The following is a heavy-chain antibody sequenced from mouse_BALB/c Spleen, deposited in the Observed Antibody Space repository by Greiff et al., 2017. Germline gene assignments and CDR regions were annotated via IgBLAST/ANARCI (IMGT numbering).Heavy chain of an antibody. D-gene: IGHD1-1*01. Sequence: EVQLVESGGGLVKPGGSLKLSCAASGFTFSSYAMSWVRQTPEKRLEWVASISSGGSTYYPDSVKGRFTISRDNARNILYLQMSSLRSDDTAMYYCARPYGSCACDFDDWGEGTTVTVSS. CDR2: ISSGGST. J-gene: IGHJ1*01. CDR3: ARPYGSCACDFDD. CDR1: GFTFSSYA. V-gene: IGHV5-6-5*01.